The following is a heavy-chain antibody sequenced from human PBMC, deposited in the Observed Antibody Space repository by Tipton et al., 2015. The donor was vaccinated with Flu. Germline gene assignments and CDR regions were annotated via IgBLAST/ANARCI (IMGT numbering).Heavy chain of an antibody. CDR3: ARRDYSNHVSEPKNWFDP. J-gene: IGHJ5*02. Sequence: TLSLTCSVSGDSIGSPYFWGWIRQTPGKGLEWIGNVRQAGSTYYNPSLRSRVTISLDRPKNQFSLRLTSVTAADTAVYYCARRDYSNHVSEPKNWFDPWGQGTLVTVSS. CDR1: GDSIGSPYF. D-gene: IGHD4-11*01. CDR2: VRQAGST. V-gene: IGHV4-38-2*01.